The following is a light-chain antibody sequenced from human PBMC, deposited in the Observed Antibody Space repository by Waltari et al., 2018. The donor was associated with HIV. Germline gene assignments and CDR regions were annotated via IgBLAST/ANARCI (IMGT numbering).Light chain of an antibody. CDR2: GNS. Sequence: QSVLTQPPSVSGAPGQRVPIPCTGSSSNIGAGYDVHWYQHLPGTAPKLLIYGNSNRPSGVPDRFSGSKSGTSASLAITGLQAEDEADYYCQSYDSSLSGGDVVFGGGTKLTVL. J-gene: IGLJ2*01. V-gene: IGLV1-40*01. CDR1: SSNIGAGYD. CDR3: QSYDSSLSGGDVV.